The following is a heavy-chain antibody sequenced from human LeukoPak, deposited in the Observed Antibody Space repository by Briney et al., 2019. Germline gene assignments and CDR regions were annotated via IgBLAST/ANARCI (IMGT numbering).Heavy chain of an antibody. V-gene: IGHV3-23*01. J-gene: IGHJ2*01. D-gene: IGHD4-17*01. CDR2: FRYRGGYT. Sequence: PGGSLRLSCAASGFTFDNYAMNWVRQAPGKGLEWVSTFRYRGGYTDYADSVKGRFTISRDSSKTTLFLQMNTLRAGDTAVYYCARSPPTETAGYYLYFHLWGRGTLVTVSS. CDR3: ARSPPTETAGYYLYFHL. CDR1: GFTFDNYA.